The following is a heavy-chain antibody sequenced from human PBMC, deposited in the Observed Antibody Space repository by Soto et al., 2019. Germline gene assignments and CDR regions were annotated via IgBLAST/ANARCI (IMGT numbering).Heavy chain of an antibody. Sequence: GGSLRLSCAASGFTFSSYAMSWVRQAPGKGLEWVSAISGSGGSTYYADSVKGRFTISRDNSKNTLYLQMNSLRAEDTAVYYCAKDWPSYGFMTTVTNWFDPWGQGTLVTVSS. CDR2: ISGSGGST. J-gene: IGHJ5*02. D-gene: IGHD4-4*01. V-gene: IGHV3-23*01. CDR3: AKDWPSYGFMTTVTNWFDP. CDR1: GFTFSSYA.